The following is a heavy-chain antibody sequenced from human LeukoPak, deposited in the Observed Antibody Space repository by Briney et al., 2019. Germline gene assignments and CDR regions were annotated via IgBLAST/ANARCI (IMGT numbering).Heavy chain of an antibody. J-gene: IGHJ4*02. D-gene: IGHD3-10*01. Sequence: SGPTLLKPTQTLTLTGTSSGFSLSTRGVVGPWILGPPGKALNGFALIYWKVDKRYSPSLKSRLTLTKDTSKNQVVLTMTDMDPVDTATYYCAHSRVYYYGSGSYFPKTLDYWGQGTLVTVSS. V-gene: IGHV2-5*01. CDR3: AHSRVYYYGSGSYFPKTLDY. CDR1: GFSLSTRGVV. CDR2: IYWKVDK.